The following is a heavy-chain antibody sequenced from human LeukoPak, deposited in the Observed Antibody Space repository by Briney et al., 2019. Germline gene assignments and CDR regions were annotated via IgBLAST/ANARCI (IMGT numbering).Heavy chain of an antibody. Sequence: PSETLSLTCAVYGGSFSGYYWSWIRQPPGKGREGIGESNHSGSTNYNQSDKRRGTISVDTSKNQFSLKLSSVTAADTAVYYCARDGYNRGSLRIRAGMDYWGQGTLVTVSS. V-gene: IGHV4-34*01. J-gene: IGHJ4*02. D-gene: IGHD5-24*01. CDR3: ARDGYNRGSLRIRAGMDY. CDR2: SNHSGST. CDR1: GGSFSGYY.